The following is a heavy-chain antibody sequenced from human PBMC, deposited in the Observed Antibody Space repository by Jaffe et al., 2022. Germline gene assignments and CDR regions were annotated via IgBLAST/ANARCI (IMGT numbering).Heavy chain of an antibody. Sequence: QLQLQESGPGLVKPSETLSLTCTVSGGSISSSSYYWGWIRQPPGKGLEWIGSIYYSGSTYYNPSLKSRVTISVDTSKNQFSLKLSSVTAADTAVYYCARRPRAYSSGWYGGDAFDIWGQGTMVTVSS. CDR1: GGSISSSSYY. CDR3: ARRPRAYSSGWYGGDAFDI. J-gene: IGHJ3*02. D-gene: IGHD6-19*01. V-gene: IGHV4-39*01. CDR2: IYYSGST.